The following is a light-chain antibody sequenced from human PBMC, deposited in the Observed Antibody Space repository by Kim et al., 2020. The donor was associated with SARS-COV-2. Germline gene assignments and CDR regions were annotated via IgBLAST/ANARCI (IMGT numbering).Light chain of an antibody. CDR2: GKN. CDR3: NSRDSNDNVV. Sequence: VALGQTVRITCQGDSLRSYYATWYQQKPGQAPIRVIYGKNNRPSGSPDRFSGSSSGNTASLTITGTQAGDEADYYCNSRDSNDNVVFGGGTQLTVL. CDR1: SLRSYY. J-gene: IGLJ2*01. V-gene: IGLV3-19*01.